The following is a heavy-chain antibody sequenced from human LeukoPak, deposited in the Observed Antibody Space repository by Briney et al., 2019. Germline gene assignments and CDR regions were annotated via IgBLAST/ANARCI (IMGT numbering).Heavy chain of an antibody. Sequence: SETLSLTCAVYGGSFSGYYWSCIRQPPGKGLEWIGEINHSGSTNYNPSLKSRVTISGDTSKNQFSLKRSSVTAADTAVYYCARGLAAAGKYFQHWGQGTLVTVSS. CDR2: INHSGST. J-gene: IGHJ1*01. V-gene: IGHV4-34*01. CDR3: ARGLAAAGKYFQH. CDR1: GGSFSGYY. D-gene: IGHD6-13*01.